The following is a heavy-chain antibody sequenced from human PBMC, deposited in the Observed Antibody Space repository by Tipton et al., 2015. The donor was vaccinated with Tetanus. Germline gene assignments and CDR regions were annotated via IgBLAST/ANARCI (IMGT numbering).Heavy chain of an antibody. CDR3: TRVRYSSGWYPSDY. V-gene: IGHV3-7*01. CDR2: IKQDGSET. Sequence: SLRLSCAASGFTFSGYWMSWVRQAPGEGLEWVANIKQDGSETYHVDSVKGRFTISRDNAKNSLYLQMNSLKAEDSAVYYCTRVRYSSGWYPSDYWGQGTLVTVSS. CDR1: GFTFSGYW. J-gene: IGHJ4*02. D-gene: IGHD6-19*01.